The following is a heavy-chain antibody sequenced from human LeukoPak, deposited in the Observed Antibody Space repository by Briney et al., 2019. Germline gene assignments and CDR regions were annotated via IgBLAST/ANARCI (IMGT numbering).Heavy chain of an antibody. CDR3: ARGSRFLEWFGIEDY. J-gene: IGHJ4*02. V-gene: IGHV1-2*02. D-gene: IGHD3-3*01. Sequence: ASVKVSCKASGYTFTGYYMHWVRQAPGQGLEWMGWINPNSGGTNYAQKFQGRVTMTRDTSISTAYMELSRLRSDDTAVYYCARGSRFLEWFGIEDYWGQGTLVTVSS. CDR2: INPNSGGT. CDR1: GYTFTGYY.